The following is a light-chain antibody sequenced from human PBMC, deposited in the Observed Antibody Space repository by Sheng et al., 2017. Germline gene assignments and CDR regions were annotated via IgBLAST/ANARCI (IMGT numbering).Light chain of an antibody. CDR2: DVS. V-gene: IGLV2-14*03. J-gene: IGLJ3*02. CDR3: SSFRSTNSWV. CDR1: SSDVGAYNY. Sequence: QSALTQPASVSGSPGQSITIPCTGSSSDVGAYNYVSWYQQHPGKAPKLMIYDVSNRPSGVSNRFSGSKSGNTASLTISGLQAEDEADYYCSSFRSTNSWVFGGGTKLTVI.